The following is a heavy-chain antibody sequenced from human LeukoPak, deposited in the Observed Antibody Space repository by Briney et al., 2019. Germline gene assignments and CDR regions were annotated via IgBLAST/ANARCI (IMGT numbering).Heavy chain of an antibody. Sequence: SETLSLTCTVSGGSISSYYWSWIRQPPGKGLEWIGYIYHSGSTNYNPSLKSRVTISVDTSKNQCSLKLSSVTAADTAVYYCARRNYDVHWYFDLWGRGTLVTVSS. J-gene: IGHJ2*01. CDR2: IYHSGST. D-gene: IGHD3-22*01. CDR3: ARRNYDVHWYFDL. CDR1: GGSISSYY. V-gene: IGHV4-59*08.